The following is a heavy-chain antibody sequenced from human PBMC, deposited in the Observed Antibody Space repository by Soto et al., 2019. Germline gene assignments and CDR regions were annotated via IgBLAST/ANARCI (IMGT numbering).Heavy chain of an antibody. CDR3: ARVHVMVVAGSTFDY. Sequence: KLSATLSLTCTVSGYSISGGSYWAWIRQPPGKGPEWIASIYHGGTTFYNPSLKSRITISVDTSNNQFSLKLTSVTAADTAVYYCARVHVMVVAGSTFDYWGHGTLVTVSS. V-gene: IGHV4-38-2*02. J-gene: IGHJ4*01. D-gene: IGHD6-19*01. CDR1: GYSISGGSY. CDR2: IYHGGTT.